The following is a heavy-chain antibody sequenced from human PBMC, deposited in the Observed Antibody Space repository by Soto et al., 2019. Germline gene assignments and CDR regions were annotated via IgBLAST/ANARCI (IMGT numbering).Heavy chain of an antibody. CDR3: ARHGRTSVCFCTSSVRAVFAY. J-gene: IGHJ4*02. D-gene: IGHD1-1*01. CDR1: GFSISRGTYY. Sequence: PEKLSLTYTVSGFSISRGTYYWGWVRQSPGKGLEWIGTIYYSGNTYYKPSLKSRVTISIDTSKNQFSLKLNSVTAADTAVYLCARHGRTSVCFCTSSVRAVFAYCGQGSLVIVSA. V-gene: IGHV4-39*01. CDR2: IYYSGNT.